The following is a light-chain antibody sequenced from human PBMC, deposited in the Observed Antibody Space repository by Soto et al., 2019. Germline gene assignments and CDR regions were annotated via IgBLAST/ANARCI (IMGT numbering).Light chain of an antibody. CDR3: QQYNNGPIT. Sequence: EIVMTQSPATLSVSQGERATLYCRASQSVLSKLAWYQQKPGQAPRLLIYGSFTRATDMPVRFSGSGSGTEFTLTISSLQSEDFAVYYCQQYNNGPITYGQGTRLEIK. CDR2: GSF. CDR1: QSVLSK. V-gene: IGKV3-15*01. J-gene: IGKJ5*01.